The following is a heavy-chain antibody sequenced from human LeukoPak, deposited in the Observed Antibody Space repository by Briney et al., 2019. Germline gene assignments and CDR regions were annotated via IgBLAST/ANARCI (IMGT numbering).Heavy chain of an antibody. CDR3: ARENIAVAAYWFDP. CDR2: IYYSGST. Sequence: SETLSLTCTVSGGSISSGGYYWSWIRQHPGKGLEWIGYIYYSGSTYYNPSLKSRVTISVDTSKNQFSLKLSSVTAADTAVYYCARENIAVAAYWFDPWGQGTLVTVSS. D-gene: IGHD6-19*01. J-gene: IGHJ5*02. V-gene: IGHV4-31*03. CDR1: GGSISSGGYY.